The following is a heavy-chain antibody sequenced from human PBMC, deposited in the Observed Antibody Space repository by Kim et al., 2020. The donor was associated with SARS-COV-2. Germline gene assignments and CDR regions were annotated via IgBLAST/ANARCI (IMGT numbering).Heavy chain of an antibody. CDR1: GYTFTGYY. V-gene: IGHV1-2*02. J-gene: IGHJ4*02. Sequence: ASVKVSCKASGYTFTGYYMHWVRQAPGQGLEWMGWINPNSGGTNYAQKFQGRVTMTRDTSINTAYMELSRLRSDDTAVYYCARVRRYSGYPYYFDYWGQGTLVTVSS. D-gene: IGHD5-12*01. CDR3: ARVRRYSGYPYYFDY. CDR2: INPNSGGT.